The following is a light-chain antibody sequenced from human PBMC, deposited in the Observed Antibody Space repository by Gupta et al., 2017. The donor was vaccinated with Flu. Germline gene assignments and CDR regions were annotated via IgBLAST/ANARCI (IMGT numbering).Light chain of an antibody. V-gene: IGLV1-44*01. CDR1: GSNLGTNT. CDR3: ATWDDSLNGVV. CDR2: SND. Sequence: QSVLTPPPSASGTPGQSVTISCSGRGSNLGTNTVNWFQQLPGTAPRLLIFSNDQRPSGVTDRFSGSKSGTSASLAISGLLSEDEAEYYCATWDDSLNGVVFGGGTKLTVL. J-gene: IGLJ2*01.